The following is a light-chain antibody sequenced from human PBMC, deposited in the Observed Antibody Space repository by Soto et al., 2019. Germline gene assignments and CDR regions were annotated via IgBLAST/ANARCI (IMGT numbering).Light chain of an antibody. CDR2: WAS. CDR3: QQYYRSRT. CDR1: QSVLYSSNNNNY. V-gene: IGKV4-1*01. Sequence: DIVMTQSPDSLALSLGEMATINCKSSQSVLYSSNNNNYLAWYQQKPGQPPKLLIYWASTRESRVPDRFTGSGSGTDFTLTISSLQAEDVAVYYCQQYYRSRTFGQGTKVEIK. J-gene: IGKJ1*01.